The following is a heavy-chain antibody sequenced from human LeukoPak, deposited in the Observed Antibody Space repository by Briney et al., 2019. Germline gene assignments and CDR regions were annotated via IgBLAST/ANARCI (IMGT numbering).Heavy chain of an antibody. J-gene: IGHJ6*03. CDR3: ARDGSGYFDCDYYYMDV. Sequence: ASVKVSCKASGGTFSSYAISWVRQAPGQGLEWMGGIIPIFGTANYAQKFQGRVTITADESTSTAYMELSSLRSEDTAVYYCARDGSGYFDCDYYYMDVWGKGTTVTVSS. V-gene: IGHV1-69*13. D-gene: IGHD3-22*01. CDR1: GGTFSSYA. CDR2: IIPIFGTA.